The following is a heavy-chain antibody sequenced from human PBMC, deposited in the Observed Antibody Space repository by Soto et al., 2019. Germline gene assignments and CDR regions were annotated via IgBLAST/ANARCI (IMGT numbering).Heavy chain of an antibody. D-gene: IGHD1-1*01. V-gene: IGHV1-18*01. J-gene: IGHJ4*02. CDR2: ISAHNGNT. CDR1: GYTFTSYG. CDR3: ARGRYGDY. Sequence: QVPLVQSGAEVKKPGASVKVSCKASGYTFTSYGITWVRQAPGQGLEWMGWISAHNGNTDYAQKLQGRVIVTRDTSTRTAYMELRSPISDATAVYYCARGRYGDYWGQGALVTVSS.